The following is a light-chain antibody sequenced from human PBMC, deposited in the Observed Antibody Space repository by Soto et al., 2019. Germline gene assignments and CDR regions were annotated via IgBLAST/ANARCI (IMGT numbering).Light chain of an antibody. CDR1: SSDIGGYDY. V-gene: IGLV2-8*01. Sequence: QSVLTQPPSASGSPGQSVTISCTGTSSDIGGYDYVSWYQQHPGKAPKLLIYAVTKRPSGVPDRFSGSKFGNTASLTVSGLQAEDEADYYCSSYAGSSIHVIFGGGTKLTV. J-gene: IGLJ2*01. CDR3: SSYAGSSIHVI. CDR2: AVT.